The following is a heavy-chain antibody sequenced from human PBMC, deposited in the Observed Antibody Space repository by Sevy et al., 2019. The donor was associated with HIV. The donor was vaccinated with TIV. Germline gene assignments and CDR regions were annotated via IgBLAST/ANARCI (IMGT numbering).Heavy chain of an antibody. D-gene: IGHD2-15*01. CDR3: ARGLYCSGGSCTDAFDI. CDR2: TYYRSKWYN. V-gene: IGHV6-1*01. J-gene: IGHJ3*02. Sequence: SQTLSLTCAISGDSVSSNSAAWNWIRQSPSRGLEWLGRTYYRSKWYNDYAVSVKSRITINPDTSKNQFSLQLNSATPEDTAVYYCARGLYCSGGSCTDAFDIWGQGTMVTVSS. CDR1: GDSVSSNSAA.